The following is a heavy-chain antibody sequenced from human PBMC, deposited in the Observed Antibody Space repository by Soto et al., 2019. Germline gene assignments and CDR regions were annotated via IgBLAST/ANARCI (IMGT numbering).Heavy chain of an antibody. V-gene: IGHV3-15*07. CDR3: TTDHVVVTAINSYYYYYGMDV. J-gene: IGHJ6*02. D-gene: IGHD2-21*02. Sequence: GGSLRLSCAASGFTFSNAWMNWVRQAPGKGLEWVGRIKSKTDGGTTDYAAPVKGRFTISRDDSKNTLYLQMNSLKTEDTAVYYCTTDHVVVTAINSYYYYYGMDVWGQGTTVTVSS. CDR1: GFTFSNAW. CDR2: IKSKTDGGTT.